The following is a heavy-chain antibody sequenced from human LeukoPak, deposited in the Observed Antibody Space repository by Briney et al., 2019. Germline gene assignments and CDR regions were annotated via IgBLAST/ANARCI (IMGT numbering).Heavy chain of an antibody. CDR2: MNPNSGNT. J-gene: IGHJ6*02. V-gene: IGHV1-8*01. D-gene: IGHD4-4*01. Sequence: AASVKVSCKASGYTFTSYDINWVRQATGQGLEWMGWMNPNSGNTGYAQKFQGRVTMTRNTFISTAYMELSSLRSEDTAVYYCARRYYSNYVYYYYGMDVWGQGTTVTVSS. CDR3: ARRYYSNYVYYYYGMDV. CDR1: GYTFTSYD.